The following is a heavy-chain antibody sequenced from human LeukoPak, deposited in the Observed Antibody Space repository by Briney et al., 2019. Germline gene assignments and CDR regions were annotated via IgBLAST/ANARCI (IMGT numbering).Heavy chain of an antibody. J-gene: IGHJ3*02. CDR2: IYHSGST. CDR3: AXRXXTXXGXXXXXDI. V-gene: IGHV4-30-2*01. CDR1: GGSISSGGYS. Sequence: PSETLSLTCAVSGGSISSGGYSWSWIRQPPGKGLEWIGYIYHSGSTYYNPSLKSRVTISVDRSKNQFSLKLSSVTAADTAVYYCAXRXXTXXGXXXXXDIXXXGTMVTVS.